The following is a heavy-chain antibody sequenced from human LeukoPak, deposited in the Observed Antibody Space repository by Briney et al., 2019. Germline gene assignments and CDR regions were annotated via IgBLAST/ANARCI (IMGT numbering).Heavy chain of an antibody. CDR2: TYTGGST. D-gene: IGHD1-26*01. V-gene: IGHV4-4*07. CDR1: GGSISSHY. Sequence: SETLSLTCTVSGGSISSHYWNWIRQPAGKGLEYIGRTYTGGSTNYNPSLKSRVTMSVDTPKNQFSLKLSSVTAADTAVYYCVGGTYYGGDFWGQGTLVTVSS. J-gene: IGHJ4*02. CDR3: VGGTYYGGDF.